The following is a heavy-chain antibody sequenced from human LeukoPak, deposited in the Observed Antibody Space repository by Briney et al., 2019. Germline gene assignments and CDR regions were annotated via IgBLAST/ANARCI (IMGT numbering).Heavy chain of an antibody. D-gene: IGHD2-15*01. CDR2: IIPIFGTA. V-gene: IGHV1-69*13. Sequence: ASVKVSCKASGGTFSSYAISWVRQAPGQGLEWMGGIIPIFGTANYAQKFQGRVTITADESTSTAYTELSSLRSEDTAVYYCARGAYCSGGSCYPSGGDYWGQGTLVTVSS. J-gene: IGHJ4*02. CDR3: ARGAYCSGGSCYPSGGDY. CDR1: GGTFSSYA.